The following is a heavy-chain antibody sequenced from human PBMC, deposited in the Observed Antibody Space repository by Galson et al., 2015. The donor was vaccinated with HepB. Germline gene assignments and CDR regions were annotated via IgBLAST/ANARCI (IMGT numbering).Heavy chain of an antibody. J-gene: IGHJ5*02. CDR3: ARTKAARPSGFGWFDP. CDR1: GYTFTSYG. CDR2: ISAYNGNT. V-gene: IGHV1-18*01. D-gene: IGHD6-6*01. Sequence: SVKVSCKASGYTFTSYGISWVRQAPGQGLEWMGWISAYNGNTNYAQKLQGRVTMTTDTSTSTAYMELRSLRSDDTAVYYCARTKAARPSGFGWFDPWGQGTLVTVSS.